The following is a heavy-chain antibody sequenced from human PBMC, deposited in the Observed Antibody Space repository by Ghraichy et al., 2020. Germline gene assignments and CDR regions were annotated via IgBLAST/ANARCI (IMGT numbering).Heavy chain of an antibody. Sequence: LISGDGNTPYYADSVKGRFTVSRDNSKNSVFLQMNSLRTEDTALYYCAKDVSKDSGGDFYYYYMDGWGKGTTVTVS. CDR3: AKDVSKDSGGDFYYYYMDG. CDR2: ISGDGNTP. V-gene: IGHV3-43*02. D-gene: IGHD1-26*01. J-gene: IGHJ6*03.